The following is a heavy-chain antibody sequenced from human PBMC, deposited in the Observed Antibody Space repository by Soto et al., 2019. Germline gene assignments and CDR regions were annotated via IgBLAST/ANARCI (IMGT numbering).Heavy chain of an antibody. D-gene: IGHD2-2*01. J-gene: IGHJ6*02. CDR2: ISAYNGNT. V-gene: IGHV1-18*01. Sequence: ASVKVSCKASGYTFTSYGISWVRQAPGQGLEWMGWISAYNGNTNYAQKLQGRVTMTTDTSTSTAYMEQRSLRSDDTAVYYCAREAYCSSTSCYNPFTKYYYYGMDVWGQGTTVTVSS. CDR3: AREAYCSSTSCYNPFTKYYYYGMDV. CDR1: GYTFTSYG.